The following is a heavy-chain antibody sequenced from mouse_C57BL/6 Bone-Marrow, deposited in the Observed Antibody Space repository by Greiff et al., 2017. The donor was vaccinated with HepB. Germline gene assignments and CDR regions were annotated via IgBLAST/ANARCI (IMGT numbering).Heavy chain of an antibody. CDR3: AREGSSGYVWFAY. J-gene: IGHJ3*01. V-gene: IGHV5-17*01. CDR1: GFTFSDYG. D-gene: IGHD3-2*02. Sequence: EVQVVESGGGLVKPGGSLKLSCAASGFTFSDYGMHWVRQAPEKGLEWVAYISSGSSTIYYADTVKGRFTISRDNAKNTLFLQMTSLRSEDTAMYYCAREGSSGYVWFAYWGQGTLVTVSA. CDR2: ISSGSSTI.